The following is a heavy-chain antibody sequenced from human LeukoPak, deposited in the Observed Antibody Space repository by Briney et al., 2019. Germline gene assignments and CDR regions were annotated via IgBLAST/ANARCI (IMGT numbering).Heavy chain of an antibody. CDR2: IYYSGST. J-gene: IGHJ4*02. CDR3: ARRFCSGYCYFDY. V-gene: IGHV4-39*01. Sequence: SETLSLTCTVSGGSISSSSYYWGWIRQPPGKGLEWIGSIYYSGSTYYNPSLKSRVTISVDTSKNQFSLKLSSVTAADTAVYYCARRFCSGYCYFDYWGQGTLVTVSS. CDR1: GGSISSSSYY. D-gene: IGHD3-3*01.